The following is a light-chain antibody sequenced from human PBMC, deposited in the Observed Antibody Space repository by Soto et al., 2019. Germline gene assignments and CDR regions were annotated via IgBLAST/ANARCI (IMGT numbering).Light chain of an antibody. Sequence: DMVMAQPQAPLSLSPGEAATLSCRASQTVIHNYLAWHQQKPGQAPRLLVYGASSRATGIPDRFSGSGSGTDFTLTISRLEPEDFAVYYCQQHGTSPMTFGQGTRLEIK. V-gene: IGKV3-20*01. CDR1: QTVIHNY. CDR2: GAS. CDR3: QQHGTSPMT. J-gene: IGKJ5*01.